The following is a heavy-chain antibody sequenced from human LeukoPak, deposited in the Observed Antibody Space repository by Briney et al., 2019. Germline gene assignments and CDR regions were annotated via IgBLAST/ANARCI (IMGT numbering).Heavy chain of an antibody. CDR1: GGSISSSSYY. V-gene: IGHV4-39*01. CDR2: IYYSGST. J-gene: IGHJ3*02. Sequence: SETMSLTCTVSGGSISSSSYYWGWIRQPPGKGLEWIGSIYYSGSTYYNPSLKSRVTISVDTSKNQFSLKLSSVTAADTAVYYCARLRSIAARPGAFDIWGQGTMVTVSS. D-gene: IGHD6-6*01. CDR3: ARLRSIAARPGAFDI.